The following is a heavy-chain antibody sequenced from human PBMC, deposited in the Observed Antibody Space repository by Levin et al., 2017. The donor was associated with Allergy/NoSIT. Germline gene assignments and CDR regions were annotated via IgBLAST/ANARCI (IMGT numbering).Heavy chain of an antibody. V-gene: IGHV4-59*08. D-gene: IGHD3-16*01. J-gene: IGHJ5*02. CDR3: ARHHANYDYAWGPDACDT. CDR2: IYYIFIT. Sequence: SYTLSLTITFIPPTIIIFYCTPNHHPPPNNLYFILYIYYIFITYYNPSLNSRVTISVDTSKNQLSLRLRSVTAADTAVYYCARHHANYDYAWGPDACDTWGQGTLVTVSS. CDR1: PPTIIIFY.